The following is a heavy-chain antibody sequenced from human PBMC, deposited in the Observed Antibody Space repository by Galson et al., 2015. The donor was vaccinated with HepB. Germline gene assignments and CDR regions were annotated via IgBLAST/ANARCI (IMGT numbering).Heavy chain of an antibody. D-gene: IGHD2-2*02. CDR2: ISSSGSYI. CDR3: ARSSVVIPSTIRGALGY. J-gene: IGHJ4*02. Sequence: SLRLSCAASGFTFSSYSMNWVRQAPGKGLEWVSSISSSGSYIYYADSVKGRFTISRDNAKNSLFLQMNSLRADDTAVYYCARSSVVIPSTIRGALGYWGQGTLVTVSS. V-gene: IGHV3-21*04. CDR1: GFTFSSYS.